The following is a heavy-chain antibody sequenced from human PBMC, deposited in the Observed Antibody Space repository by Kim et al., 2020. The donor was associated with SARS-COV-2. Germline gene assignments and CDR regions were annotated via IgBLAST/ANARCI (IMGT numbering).Heavy chain of an antibody. CDR3: VRVYFYDSSDSDY. J-gene: IGHJ4*02. D-gene: IGHD3-22*01. Sequence: GGSLRLSCVASGFKFDDYGMSWVRQAPGKGLEWVSGINWNGETTGHADSVKGRFSISRDNAKNSLYLQMDSLRAEDTALYYCVRVYFYDSSDSDYWGQGTRGTVPS. V-gene: IGHV3-20*04. CDR2: INWNGETT. CDR1: GFKFDDYG.